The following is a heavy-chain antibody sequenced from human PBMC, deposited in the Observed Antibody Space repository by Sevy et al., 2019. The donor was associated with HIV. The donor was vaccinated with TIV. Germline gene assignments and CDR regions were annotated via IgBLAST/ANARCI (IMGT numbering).Heavy chain of an antibody. J-gene: IGHJ1*01. CDR2: IRSKGDGGTT. Sequence: GGSLRLSCATSGFTFSDAWLSWVRQAPGKGLEWVGRIRSKGDGGTTEYAAPGKGRFTIARDDSKSMMFVQMNSLKTEDSAVYYCTTEGADWGHGTLVTVSS. V-gene: IGHV3-15*01. CDR3: TTEGAD. CDR1: GFTFSDAW.